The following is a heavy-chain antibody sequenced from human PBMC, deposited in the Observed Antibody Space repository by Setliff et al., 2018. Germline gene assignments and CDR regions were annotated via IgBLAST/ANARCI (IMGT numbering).Heavy chain of an antibody. CDR3: ARAHSSTLSVHDY. D-gene: IGHD2-2*01. CDR2: IKEDGSEK. Sequence: GVLRLSCAASRFTFSNYWMSWVRQAPGKGLEWVANIKEDGSEKYYVDSVKGRFTISRDNAKNTLYLQMNSLRAEDTAVYYCARAHSSTLSVHDYWGQGTLVTVSS. J-gene: IGHJ4*02. CDR1: RFTFSNYW. V-gene: IGHV3-7*01.